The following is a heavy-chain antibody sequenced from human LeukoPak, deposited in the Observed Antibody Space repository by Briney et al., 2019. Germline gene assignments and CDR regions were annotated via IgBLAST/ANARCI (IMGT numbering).Heavy chain of an antibody. J-gene: IGHJ4*02. CDR2: IYYSGST. CDR1: GGSISSSSYY. Sequence: SETLSLTCTVSGGSISSSSYYWSWIRQPPGKGLEWIGYIYYSGSTYYNPSLKSRVTISVDTSKNQFSLKLSSVTAADTAVYYCARGTTTVTNYYFDYWGQGTLVTVSS. V-gene: IGHV4-31*03. D-gene: IGHD4-17*01. CDR3: ARGTTTVTNYYFDY.